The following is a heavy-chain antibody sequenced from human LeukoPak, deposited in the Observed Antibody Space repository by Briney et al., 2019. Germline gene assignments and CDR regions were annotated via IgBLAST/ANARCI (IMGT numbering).Heavy chain of an antibody. V-gene: IGHV3-74*01. J-gene: IGHJ4*02. D-gene: IGHD3-10*01. CDR3: AKDGLWFGEFPPTPSHY. Sequence: GGSLRLSCAASGFTFSSYWMHWVRQAPGKGLVWVSRIKSDGSSTTYADSVKGRFTISRDNAKNTLYLQMNSLRAEDTAVYYCAKDGLWFGEFPPTPSHYWGQGTLVTVSS. CDR1: GFTFSSYW. CDR2: IKSDGSST.